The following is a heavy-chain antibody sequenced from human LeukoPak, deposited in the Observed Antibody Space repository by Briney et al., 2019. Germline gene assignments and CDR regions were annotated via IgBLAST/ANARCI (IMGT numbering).Heavy chain of an antibody. CDR3: ARHVGSGSYFDY. CDR2: IYSSGST. D-gene: IGHD1-26*01. V-gene: IGHV4-39*01. Sequence: SETLSLPCTVSGGSISSSKYYWGWIRQPPGKGVEGIGSIYSSGSTYDNPSLNNRFTISVATSKNQFSLKLSSVTAADTAVYYCARHVGSGSYFDYWGQGTLVTVSS. J-gene: IGHJ4*02. CDR1: GGSISSSKYY.